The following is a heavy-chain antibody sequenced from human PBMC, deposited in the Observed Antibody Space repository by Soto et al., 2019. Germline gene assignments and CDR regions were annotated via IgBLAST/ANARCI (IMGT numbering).Heavy chain of an antibody. Sequence: GGSLRLSCAASGFTFSNYGMHWVRQAPGKGLEWVAVIWYDGSSKYYADSVKGRFTISRDNSKSTLYLQMNSLRVEDTAVYYCAKGDTSDPLYFWSQGTLVTVSS. CDR1: GFTFSNYG. CDR3: AKGDTSDPLYF. CDR2: IWYDGSSK. V-gene: IGHV3-33*06. D-gene: IGHD2-2*01. J-gene: IGHJ4*02.